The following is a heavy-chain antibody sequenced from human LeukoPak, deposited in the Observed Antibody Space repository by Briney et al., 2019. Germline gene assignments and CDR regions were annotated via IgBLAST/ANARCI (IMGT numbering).Heavy chain of an antibody. CDR2: INHSGST. D-gene: IGHD2-2*01. J-gene: IGHJ6*03. Sequence: SETLSLTCTVSGGSISSYYWSWIRQPPGKGLEWIGEINHSGSTNYNPSLKSRVTISVDTSKNQFSLKLSSVTAADTAVYYCAREVVPAATDYYYYMDVWGKGTTVTVSS. CDR1: GGSISSYY. V-gene: IGHV4-34*01. CDR3: AREVVPAATDYYYYMDV.